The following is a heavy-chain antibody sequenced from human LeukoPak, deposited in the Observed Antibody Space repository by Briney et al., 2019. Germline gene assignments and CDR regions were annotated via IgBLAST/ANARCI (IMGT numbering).Heavy chain of an antibody. V-gene: IGHV3-49*03. CDR3: SLYDYGDPQGFDY. Sequence: GGSLRLSCTASGFTFGDYAMSWFRQAPGKGLEWVGFIRSKAYGGTTEYAASVKGRFTISRDDSKSIAYLQMNSLKTEDTAVYYCSLYDYGDPQGFDYWGQGTLVTVSS. D-gene: IGHD4-17*01. J-gene: IGHJ4*02. CDR1: GFTFGDYA. CDR2: IRSKAYGGTT.